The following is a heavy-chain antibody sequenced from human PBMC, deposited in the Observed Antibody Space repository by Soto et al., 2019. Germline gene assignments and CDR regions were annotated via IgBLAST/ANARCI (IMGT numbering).Heavy chain of an antibody. D-gene: IGHD1-20*01. CDR1: GGTFRSFA. V-gene: IGHV1-69*01. Sequence: QVQLVQSGAEVKKPGSSVKVSCTVSGGTFRSFAISWVRQAPGQGLEWMGGIIPIFRITNYAQKFQGRVTITADESTSTAYMELSSLRSEDTAVYYCARPDEGGYNSNHHYYSAMDVWGQGTTVTVTS. J-gene: IGHJ6*02. CDR3: ARPDEGGYNSNHHYYSAMDV. CDR2: IIPIFRIT.